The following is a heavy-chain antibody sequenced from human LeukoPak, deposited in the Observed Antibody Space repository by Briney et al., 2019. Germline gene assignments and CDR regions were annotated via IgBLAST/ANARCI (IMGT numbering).Heavy chain of an antibody. V-gene: IGHV4-38-2*02. J-gene: IGHJ4*02. CDR1: GYSISSDYY. CDR2: ILHSGST. Sequence: SETLSLTCTVSGYSISSDYYWGWIRQPPGKGLEWIGRILHSGSTYYNPSLKSRVTISVDTSKNQFSLKLSSVTAADTAVYYCARDRDYGSGSYYLGYWGQGTLVTVSS. D-gene: IGHD3-10*01. CDR3: ARDRDYGSGSYYLGY.